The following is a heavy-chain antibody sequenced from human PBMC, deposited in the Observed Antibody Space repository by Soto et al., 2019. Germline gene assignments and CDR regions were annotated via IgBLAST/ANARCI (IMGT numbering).Heavy chain of an antibody. J-gene: IGHJ4*02. CDR1: AFSLSTNGVG. Sequence: QITLEESGPPLVKPTQTLTLTCTFSAFSLSTNGVGVGWIRQPPGKPLEWLAVIYWNEDKRYSRSLKSRLSITKDTSKNQVVLTMTTMDPVDTATYYCVHTVMVHTITGRHYFDYWGPGILVTVSS. CDR2: IYWNEDK. V-gene: IGHV2-5*01. CDR3: VHTVMVHTITGRHYFDY. D-gene: IGHD2-8*01.